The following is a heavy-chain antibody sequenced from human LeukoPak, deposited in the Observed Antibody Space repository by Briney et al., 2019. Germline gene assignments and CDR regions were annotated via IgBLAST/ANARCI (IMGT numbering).Heavy chain of an antibody. Sequence: GGSLRLSCAASRFIFNDYAIHWVRQAPGKGLEWVAVISSDGKNEYYADFVKGRSTISRDNSKNTLYLQMNSLRLEDTAVYYCARGAYQWYFDYWGQGTLVTVSS. J-gene: IGHJ4*01. CDR3: ARGAYQWYFDY. CDR1: RFIFNDYA. CDR2: ISSDGKNE. D-gene: IGHD6-19*01. V-gene: IGHV3-30*04.